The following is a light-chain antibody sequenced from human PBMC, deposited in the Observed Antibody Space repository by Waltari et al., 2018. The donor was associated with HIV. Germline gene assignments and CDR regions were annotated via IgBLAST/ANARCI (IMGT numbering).Light chain of an antibody. J-gene: IGKJ4*01. Sequence: DLVMTQSPDSLPVSLGERGTLYCTSSRTILFSSHNRNYLAWYQQKPRQAPKLRISWATTRESGVPDRCSGSGSGTDFTLTITRLQAEDVAGYHCQQYFRIPPTFGGGTKVEIK. CDR3: QQYFRIPPT. V-gene: IGKV4-1*01. CDR1: RTILFSSHNRNY. CDR2: WAT.